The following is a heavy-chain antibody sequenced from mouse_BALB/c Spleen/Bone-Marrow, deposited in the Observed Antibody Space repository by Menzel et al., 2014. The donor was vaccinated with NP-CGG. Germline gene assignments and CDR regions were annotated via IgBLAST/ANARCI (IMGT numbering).Heavy chain of an antibody. V-gene: IGHV1-87*01. CDR1: GYTFTSYW. J-gene: IGHJ4*01. CDR2: IYPGDGDT. CDR3: ARYCYAMDY. Sequence: SGAELARPGASVKLSCKASGYTFTSYWMQWVKQRPGQGLEWIGAIYPGDGDTRYTQKFKGKATLTADKSSSTAYMQLSSLASEDSAVYYCARYCYAMDYWGQGTSVTVSS.